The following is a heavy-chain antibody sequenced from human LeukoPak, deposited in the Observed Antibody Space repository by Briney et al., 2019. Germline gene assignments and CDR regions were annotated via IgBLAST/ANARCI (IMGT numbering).Heavy chain of an antibody. D-gene: IGHD4-11*01. V-gene: IGHV3-21*01. Sequence: PGGSLRLSCAASGFTFSSYSMNWVRQAPGKGLEWVPSIRSNSRHIHYADSVKGRFTISRDDAKNSLYLQMNSLRAEDTAVYYCVRDLDTVTTAFLVYWGQGTLVTVSS. CDR2: IRSNSRHI. CDR3: VRDLDTVTTAFLVY. J-gene: IGHJ4*02. CDR1: GFTFSSYS.